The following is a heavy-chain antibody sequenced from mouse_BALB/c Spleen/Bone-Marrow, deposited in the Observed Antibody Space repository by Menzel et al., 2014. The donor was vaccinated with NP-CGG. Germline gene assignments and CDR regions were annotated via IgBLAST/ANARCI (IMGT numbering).Heavy chain of an antibody. J-gene: IGHJ2*01. D-gene: IGHD1-1*01. V-gene: IGHV1-54*01. Sequence: VQLQQSGAELVRPGTSVKVSCKASGYAFTNYLIEWLKRRPGQGLEWIGVLNPGSGGSHYNEKFKGKATLTADKSSSTAYMQLSSLTSDDSAVYLCARSTTVKDYFDYWGQGTTLTVSS. CDR1: GYAFTNYL. CDR2: LNPGSGGS. CDR3: ARSTTVKDYFDY.